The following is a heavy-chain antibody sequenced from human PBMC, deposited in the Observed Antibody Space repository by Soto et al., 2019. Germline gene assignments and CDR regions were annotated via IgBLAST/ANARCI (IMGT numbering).Heavy chain of an antibody. D-gene: IGHD4-17*01. CDR3: AIDMRPDGVWDFGH. CDR2: VGQDGAP. J-gene: IGHJ4*02. Sequence: EVQLLESGGGLVQPGGSLRLSCAASGFTFSTYTMAWVRQAPGRGPEWVSGVGQDGAPYYADYVKGRFTISRDNSRSSVYLEMIALGGEDTAVYYCAIDMRPDGVWDFGHWGQGTLVTVSS. V-gene: IGHV3-23*01. CDR1: GFTFSTYT.